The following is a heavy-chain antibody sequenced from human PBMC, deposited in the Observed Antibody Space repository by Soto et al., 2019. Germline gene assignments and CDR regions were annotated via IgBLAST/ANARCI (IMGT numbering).Heavy chain of an antibody. CDR1: GGSISSYY. Sequence: SETLSLTCTVSGGSISSYYLSWIRQPPGRGLEWIGYIYYSGSTNYNPSLKSRVTISVDTSKNQFSLKLSSVTAADTAVYYCERQYIFTFFDPWGQGTQVTVSS. CDR3: ERQYIFTFFDP. D-gene: IGHD1-20*01. V-gene: IGHV4-59*08. CDR2: IYYSGST. J-gene: IGHJ5*02.